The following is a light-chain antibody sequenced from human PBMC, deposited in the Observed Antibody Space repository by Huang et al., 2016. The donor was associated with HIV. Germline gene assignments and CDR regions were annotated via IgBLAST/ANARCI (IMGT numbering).Light chain of an antibody. CDR1: QGISTW. Sequence: DIQMTQSPSSVSASVGDRVTITCRASQGISTWLVWYQQKPGRGPKFLIYGASELQPGVPSRFSGSGSGTDFTLTISSLQPEDFATYYCQQAHTFPLTFGGGTKVEMK. V-gene: IGKV1D-12*01. CDR3: QQAHTFPLT. CDR2: GAS. J-gene: IGKJ4*01.